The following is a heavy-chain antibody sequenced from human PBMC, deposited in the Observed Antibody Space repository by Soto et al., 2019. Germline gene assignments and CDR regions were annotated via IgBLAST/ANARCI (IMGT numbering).Heavy chain of an antibody. D-gene: IGHD6-6*01. CDR2: IYHTGRT. CDR1: GDSVNSAY. J-gene: IGHJ4*02. Sequence: QVQLQEMGPGLVKPSQTLTITCTVSGDSVNSAYWSWIRQLPGKGLEWMGNIYHTGRTFYNPSLQSRLAISIYTSKPSFSLKLRSVTASDTAVYYCARTDAYNSSFFDSWGQGTVVTVSS. V-gene: IGHV4-31*03. CDR3: ARTDAYNSSFFDS.